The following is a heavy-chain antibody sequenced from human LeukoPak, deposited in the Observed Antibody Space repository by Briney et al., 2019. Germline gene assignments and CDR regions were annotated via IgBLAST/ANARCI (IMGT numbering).Heavy chain of an antibody. Sequence: SETLSLTCTVSGGSISSYYWSWIRQPPGKGLEWIGYIYYSGSTNCNPSLKSRVTISIHTSRDQFSLMLSSVTAADTAMYYCARYYDRTGFDYWGQGTLVTVSS. CDR3: ARYYDRTGFDY. CDR1: GGSISSYY. D-gene: IGHD3-16*01. J-gene: IGHJ4*02. CDR2: IYYSGST. V-gene: IGHV4-59*08.